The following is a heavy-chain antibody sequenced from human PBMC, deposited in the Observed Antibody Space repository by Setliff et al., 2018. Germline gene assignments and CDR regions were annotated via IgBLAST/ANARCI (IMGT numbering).Heavy chain of an antibody. V-gene: IGHV4-4*07. Sequence: PSETLSLTCTVSGGSISSYYWSWIRQPAGKGLEWIGRIYTSGSTNYNPSLKNRVTMSVDTSKNQFSLKLSSVTAADTAVYYCARDRRGYSYGSLGYYYYYMDVWGKGTTVTVSS. D-gene: IGHD5-18*01. CDR2: IYTSGST. J-gene: IGHJ6*03. CDR1: GGSISSYY. CDR3: ARDRRGYSYGSLGYYYYYMDV.